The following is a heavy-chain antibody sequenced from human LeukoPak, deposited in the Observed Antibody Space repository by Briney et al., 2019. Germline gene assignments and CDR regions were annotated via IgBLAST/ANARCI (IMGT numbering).Heavy chain of an antibody. J-gene: IGHJ1*01. V-gene: IGHV3-48*02. CDR2: ISSSSTI. CDR1: GFTFSSYS. D-gene: IGHD1-26*01. CDR3: AREGHSGSLI. Sequence: GGSLRLSCAASGFTFSSYSMNWVRQAPGKGLEWVSYISSSSTIYYADSVKGRFTISRDNAKNSLYLQMNSLRDEDTAVYYCAREGHSGSLIWGQGTLVTVSS.